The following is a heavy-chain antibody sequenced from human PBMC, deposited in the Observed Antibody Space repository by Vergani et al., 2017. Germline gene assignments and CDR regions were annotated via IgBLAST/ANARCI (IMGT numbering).Heavy chain of an antibody. D-gene: IGHD1-14*01. CDR2: IYYSGST. Sequence: QVQLQQWGAGLVKPSQTLSLTCTVSGGSISSGGYYWSWIRQHPGKGLEWIGYIYYSGSTYYNPSLKSRVTISVDTSKNQFSLKLSSVTAADTAVYYCARASKGVPETLWGQGTLVTVSS. CDR3: ARASKGVPETL. V-gene: IGHV4-31*03. CDR1: GGSISSGGYY. J-gene: IGHJ4*02.